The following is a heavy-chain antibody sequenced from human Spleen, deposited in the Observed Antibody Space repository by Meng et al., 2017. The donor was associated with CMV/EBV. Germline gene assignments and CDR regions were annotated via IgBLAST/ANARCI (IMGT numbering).Heavy chain of an antibody. Sequence: GGSLRLSCAASGFSFGGYGMHWVRQAPGKGLEWVSSISSSSSYIYYADSVKGRFTISRDNAKNSMYLQMNSLRAEDTAVYYRARDIVLMVYEAFDIWGQGTMVTVSS. V-gene: IGHV3-21*01. CDR3: ARDIVLMVYEAFDI. CDR1: GFSFGGYG. CDR2: ISSSSSYI. J-gene: IGHJ3*02. D-gene: IGHD2-8*01.